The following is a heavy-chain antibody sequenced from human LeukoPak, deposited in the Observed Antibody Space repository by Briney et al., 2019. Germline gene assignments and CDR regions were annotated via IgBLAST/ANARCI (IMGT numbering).Heavy chain of an antibody. CDR1: GFTFNNYI. CDR3: ARDWRNKYSNSWSRGEWYFDL. CDR2: ISSSSDYI. D-gene: IGHD6-13*01. J-gene: IGHJ2*01. V-gene: IGHV3-21*01. Sequence: GGSLRLSCAASGFTFNNYIMNWVRQAPGKGLEWVSSISSSSDYIYYADSVKGRFTISRDNARNSLYLQMNSLTAEDTAVYYCARDWRNKYSNSWSRGEWYFDLWGRGTLVTVSS.